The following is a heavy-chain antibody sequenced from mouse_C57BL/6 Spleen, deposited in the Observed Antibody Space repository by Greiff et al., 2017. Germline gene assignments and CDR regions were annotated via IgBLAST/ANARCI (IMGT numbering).Heavy chain of an antibody. CDR3: ARDYDYYAMDY. V-gene: IGHV5-17*01. CDR1: GFTFSDYG. CDR2: ISSGSSTI. J-gene: IGHJ4*01. Sequence: EVHLVESGGGLVKPGGSLKLSCAASGFTFSDYGMHWVRQAPEKGLEWVAYISSGSSTIYYADTVKGRFTISRDNATNTLFLQMTSLRSEDTAMYYCARDYDYYAMDYWGQGTSVTVSS. D-gene: IGHD1-1*02.